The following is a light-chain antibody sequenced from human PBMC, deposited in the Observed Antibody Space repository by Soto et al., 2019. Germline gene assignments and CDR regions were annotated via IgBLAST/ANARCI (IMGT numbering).Light chain of an antibody. CDR2: SDD. V-gene: IGLV1-44*01. CDR3: AAWGDSLNTWV. J-gene: IGLJ3*02. Sequence: QSVLTQSPSASGIPGQRVTISCSGSSSNIGSNAVSWYQHFPGTAPKVLIYSDDQRPSGVPDRFSGSKSGTSASLAISGLQAHDEADYFCAAWGDSLNTWVFGGGTKLTVL. CDR1: SSNIGSNA.